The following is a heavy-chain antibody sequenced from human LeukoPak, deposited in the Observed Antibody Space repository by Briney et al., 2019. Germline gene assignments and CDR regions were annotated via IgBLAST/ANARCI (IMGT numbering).Heavy chain of an antibody. J-gene: IGHJ4*02. CDR3: ARARSEWFGELLHIDY. CDR1: GYTFVSYY. V-gene: IGHV1-46*01. D-gene: IGHD3-10*01. Sequence: GASVKVSCKASGYTFVSYYVHWVRQAPGQGPEWMGIINPSGGSTTYAQKFQGRVTMTRDMSTSTVYMELSSLRSEDTAVYYCARARSEWFGELLHIDYWGQGTLVTVSS. CDR2: INPSGGST.